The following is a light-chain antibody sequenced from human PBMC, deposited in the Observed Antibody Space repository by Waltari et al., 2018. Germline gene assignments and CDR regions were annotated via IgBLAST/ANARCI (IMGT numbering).Light chain of an antibody. CDR3: QSFDNSLRRSVI. V-gene: IGLV1-40*01. CDR2: GNT. Sequence: QSVLTQPPSVSGAPGQRVTISCNGSSSNIGAGFDVHWYQQLPGAAPKLLIYGNTNRPSGVPDRFSGSKSGTSASLAITGLQAEDEADYYCQSFDNSLRRSVIFGGGTKLTVL. J-gene: IGLJ2*01. CDR1: SSNIGAGFD.